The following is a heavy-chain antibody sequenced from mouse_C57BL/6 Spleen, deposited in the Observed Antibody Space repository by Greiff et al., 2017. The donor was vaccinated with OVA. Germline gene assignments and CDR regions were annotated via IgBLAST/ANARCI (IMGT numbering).Heavy chain of an antibody. CDR2: IDPSDSYT. CDR3: ARNFYAMDY. CDR1: GYTFTSYW. V-gene: IGHV1-50*01. J-gene: IGHJ4*01. Sequence: QVQLKQPGAELVKPGASVKLSCKASGYTFTSYWMQWVKQRPGQGLEWIGEIDPSDSYTNYNQKFKGKATLTVDTSSSTAYMQLSSLTSEDSAVYDSARNFYAMDYWGQGTSVTVSS.